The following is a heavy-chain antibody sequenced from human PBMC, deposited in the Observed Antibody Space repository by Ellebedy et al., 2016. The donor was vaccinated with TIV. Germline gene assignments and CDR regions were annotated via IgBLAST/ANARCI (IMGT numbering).Heavy chain of an antibody. J-gene: IGHJ4*02. D-gene: IGHD6-13*01. V-gene: IGHV3-23*01. Sequence: GGSLRLSCAASGFTFSSYEMNWVRQAPGKGLEWVSTISGGGGNTFYPDSVKGRFTISRDNSKSTLYLQMNYLRAEDTAVYYCAKPFAQQTNSFDCWGRGTLVTVAS. CDR1: GFTFSSYE. CDR3: AKPFAQQTNSFDC. CDR2: ISGGGGNT.